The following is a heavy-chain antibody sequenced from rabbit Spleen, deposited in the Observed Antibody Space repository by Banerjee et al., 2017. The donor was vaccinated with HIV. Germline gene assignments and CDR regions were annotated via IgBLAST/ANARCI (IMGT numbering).Heavy chain of an antibody. Sequence: QQQLEESGGGLVNPGASLTLTCKASGLDFSGSYWMCWVRQAPGKGLEWIACIYGSGRGSTIYASWAKGRFTISKTSSTTVTLQMTSLTAADTATYFCARDLVAVIGWNFSLWGQGTLVTVS. D-gene: IGHD1-1*01. CDR1: GLDFSGSYW. CDR3: ARDLVAVIGWNFSL. J-gene: IGHJ3*01. V-gene: IGHV1S45*01. CDR2: IYGSGRGST.